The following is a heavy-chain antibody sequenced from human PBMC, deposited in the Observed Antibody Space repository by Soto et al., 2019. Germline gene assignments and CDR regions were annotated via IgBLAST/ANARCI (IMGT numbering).Heavy chain of an antibody. V-gene: IGHV4-39*01. CDR3: ARQGGYIYGMDV. D-gene: IGHD2-15*01. CDR1: GGSISSSSYY. J-gene: IGHJ6*02. Sequence: SETLSLTCTVSGGSISSSSYYWGWIRQPPGKGLEWIGSIYYSGSTYYNPSLRSRVTISVDTSKNQFSLKLSSVTAADTAVYYCARQGGYIYGMDVWGQGNTVTVSS. CDR2: IYYSGST.